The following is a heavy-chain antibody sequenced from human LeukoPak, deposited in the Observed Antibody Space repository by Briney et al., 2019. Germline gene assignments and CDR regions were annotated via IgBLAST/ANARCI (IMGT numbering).Heavy chain of an antibody. J-gene: IGHJ4*02. CDR1: GFTLNSYT. CDR3: ARDLPWGYFDY. D-gene: IGHD7-27*01. Sequence: GGSLRLSCAASGFTLNSYTMDWVRQAPGKGLEWVSSISSVSSYKYYADSVKGRFTISRDNAKNSLYLQMNSLRAEDTAVYYCARDLPWGYFDYWGQGTLVTVSS. V-gene: IGHV3-21*01. CDR2: ISSVSSYK.